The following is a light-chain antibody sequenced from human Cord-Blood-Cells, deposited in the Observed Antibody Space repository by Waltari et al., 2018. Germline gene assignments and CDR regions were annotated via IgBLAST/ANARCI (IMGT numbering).Light chain of an antibody. CDR2: AAS. CDR3: QQYYSYPRT. Sequence: AIRLTQSPSSLTASPGDRVTLTCRASQGISSYLAWSQQKPGKAPELLIYAASTLQSGVPSRFSGSGSGTDFTLTISCLQSEEFATYDCQQYYSYPRTFGQGTKVEIK. V-gene: IGKV1-8*01. J-gene: IGKJ1*01. CDR1: QGISSY.